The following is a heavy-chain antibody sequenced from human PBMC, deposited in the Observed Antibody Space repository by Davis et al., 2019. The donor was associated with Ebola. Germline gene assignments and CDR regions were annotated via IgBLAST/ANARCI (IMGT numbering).Heavy chain of an antibody. CDR2: IIPIFGTA. V-gene: IGHV1-18*01. CDR3: ARDNWNQRRAFDI. D-gene: IGHD1-20*01. J-gene: IGHJ3*02. Sequence: ASVKVSCKASGYTFTSYDISWVRQAPGQGLEWMGGIIPIFGTANYAQKLQGRVTMTTDTSTSTAYMELRSLRSDDTAVYYCARDNWNQRRAFDIWGQGTMVTVSS. CDR1: GYTFTSYD.